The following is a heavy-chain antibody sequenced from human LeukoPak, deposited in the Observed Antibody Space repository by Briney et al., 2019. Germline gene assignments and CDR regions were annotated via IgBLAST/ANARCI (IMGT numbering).Heavy chain of an antibody. D-gene: IGHD5-18*01. CDR2: ISYDGSNK. CDR3: ARGRGYSYGAFDY. V-gene: IGHV3-30*04. CDR1: GFTFSSYA. J-gene: IGHJ4*02. Sequence: GRSLRLSCAASGFTFSSYAMRWVRQAPGKGLEWVAVISYDGSNKYYADSVKGRFTISRDNSKNTLYLQMNSLRAEDTAVYYCARGRGYSYGAFDYWGQGTLVTVSS.